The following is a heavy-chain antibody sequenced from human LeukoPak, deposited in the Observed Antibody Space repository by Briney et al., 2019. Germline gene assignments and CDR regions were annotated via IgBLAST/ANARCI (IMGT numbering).Heavy chain of an antibody. V-gene: IGHV3-23*01. CDR3: VLLATYYDFWSGYPNDAFDI. CDR2: ISGSGGST. Sequence: PGGSLRLSCAASGFTFSSYAMSWVRQAPGKGLEWVSAISGSGGSTYYADSVKGRFTISRDNSKNTLYLQMNSLRAEDTAVYYCVLLATYYDFWSGYPNDAFDIWGQGTMVTVSS. D-gene: IGHD3-3*01. CDR1: GFTFSSYA. J-gene: IGHJ3*02.